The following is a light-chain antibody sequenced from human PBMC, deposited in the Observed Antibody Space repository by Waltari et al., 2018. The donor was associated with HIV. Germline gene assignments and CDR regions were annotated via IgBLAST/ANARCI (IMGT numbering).Light chain of an antibody. CDR1: SSDIGLYNY. CDR3: SSYAAMNNFYVL. J-gene: IGLJ2*01. Sequence: CTGTSSDIGLYNYVSWYQQCPGKAPKLVIFEVTKRPSGVPDRFSGSKSGNTASLTVSGLQPEDEGDYYCSSYAAMNNFYVLFGGGTKLTVL. V-gene: IGLV2-8*01. CDR2: EVT.